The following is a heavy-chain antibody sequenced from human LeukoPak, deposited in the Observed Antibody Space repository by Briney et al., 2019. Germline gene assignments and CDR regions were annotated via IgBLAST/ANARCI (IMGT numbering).Heavy chain of an antibody. J-gene: IGHJ5*02. CDR1: GYTFTSYG. CDR3: ARLYSSGFPGP. CDR2: ISAYNGNT. D-gene: IGHD6-19*01. Sequence: ASVKVSCTASGYTFTSYGVSWVRQAPGQGLEWMGWISAYNGNTNYAQTLQGRVTMTTDTSTSTAYMELRSLRSDDTAVYYCARLYSSGFPGPWGQGTLVTVSS. V-gene: IGHV1-18*01.